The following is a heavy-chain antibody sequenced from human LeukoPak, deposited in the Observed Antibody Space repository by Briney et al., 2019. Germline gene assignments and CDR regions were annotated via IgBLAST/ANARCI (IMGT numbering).Heavy chain of an antibody. CDR1: GGTFSKYA. J-gene: IGHJ5*01. D-gene: IGHD2-15*01. CDR2: IIPIFGTT. CDR3: ARVVVAPHWFDS. V-gene: IGHV1-69*13. Sequence: RASVKVSCKASGGTFSKYAISWVRQAPGQGLEWMGAIIPIFGTTHYAQKFQGRVTITADESTTTAYMELSSLRFDDTAVYYCARVVVAPHWFDSWDQGTLVTVSS.